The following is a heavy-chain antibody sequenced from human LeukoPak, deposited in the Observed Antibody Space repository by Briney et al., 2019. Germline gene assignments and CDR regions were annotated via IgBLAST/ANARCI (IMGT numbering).Heavy chain of an antibody. CDR1: GYTLIDYY. CDR2: MNPNSGDT. CDR3: ARVRRYYYGMDV. J-gene: IGHJ6*02. Sequence: ASVKVSCKASGYTLIDYYIHWVRQAPGQGLEWMGWMNPNSGDTNSAQSFQGRVTMTRETSISTAYMELSRLRFDDTAVYYCARVRRYYYGMDVWGQGTTVTVSS. V-gene: IGHV1-2*02.